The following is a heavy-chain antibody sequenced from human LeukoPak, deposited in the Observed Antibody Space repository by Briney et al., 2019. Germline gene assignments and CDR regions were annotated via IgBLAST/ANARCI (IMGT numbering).Heavy chain of an antibody. CDR3: ARAQGLTTFDY. V-gene: IGHV3-53*01. Sequence: GGSLRLSCAASGFTVSSNYMSWVRQAPGKGLEWVSVIYSGGSTYYADSVKGRFTISRDNSKNTLYLQVNSLRAEDTAVYYCARAQGLTTFDYWGQGTLVTVSS. J-gene: IGHJ4*02. D-gene: IGHD1-14*01. CDR2: IYSGGST. CDR1: GFTVSSNY.